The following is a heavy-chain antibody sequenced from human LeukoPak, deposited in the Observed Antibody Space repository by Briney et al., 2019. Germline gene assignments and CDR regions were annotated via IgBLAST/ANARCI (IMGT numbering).Heavy chain of an antibody. CDR1: GGSISSSSYY. J-gene: IGHJ3*02. CDR3: ARGDYGAAFDI. V-gene: IGHV4-39*01. Sequence: TPSETLSLTCTVPGGSISSSSYYWGWIRQPPGKGLEWIGSIYYSGSTYYNPSLKSRVTISVDTSKNQFSLKLSSVTAADTAVYYCARGDYGAAFDIWGQGTMVTVSS. D-gene: IGHD4-17*01. CDR2: IYYSGST.